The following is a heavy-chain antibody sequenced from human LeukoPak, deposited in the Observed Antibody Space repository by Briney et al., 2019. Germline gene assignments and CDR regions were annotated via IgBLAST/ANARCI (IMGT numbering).Heavy chain of an antibody. J-gene: IGHJ4*02. CDR2: IYYSGST. D-gene: IGHD3-22*01. V-gene: IGHV4-59*01. CDR1: GGSISSYY. CDR3: ARSDSYYDSSGYSFNFDY. Sequence: SSETLSLTCTVSGGSISSYYWSWIRQPPGKGLEWIGYIYYSGSTNYNPSLTSRVTISVDTSKNQFSLKLSSVTAADTAVYYCARSDSYYDSSGYSFNFDYWGQGTLVTVSP.